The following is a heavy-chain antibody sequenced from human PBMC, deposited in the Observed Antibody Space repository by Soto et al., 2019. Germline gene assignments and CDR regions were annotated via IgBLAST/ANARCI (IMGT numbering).Heavy chain of an antibody. D-gene: IGHD6-19*01. CDR3: ARDHIAVASGSAHAFDI. CDR2: INPNSGGT. J-gene: IGHJ3*02. Sequence: ASVKVSCKASGYTFTGYYVHWVRQAPGQGLGWMGWINPNSGGTNYAQKFQGWVTMTRDTSISTAYMELSRLRSDDTAVYYCARDHIAVASGSAHAFDIWGQGTMVTVSS. V-gene: IGHV1-2*04. CDR1: GYTFTGYY.